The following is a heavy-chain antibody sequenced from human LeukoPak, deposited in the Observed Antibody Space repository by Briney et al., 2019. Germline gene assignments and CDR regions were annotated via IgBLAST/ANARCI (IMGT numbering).Heavy chain of an antibody. CDR1: GFTFSSYS. V-gene: IGHV3-21*01. CDR3: ARERHHYDFWSGYYPYYFDY. J-gene: IGHJ4*02. CDR2: ISSSSSYI. Sequence: GGSLRLSCAASGFTFSSYSMNWVRQAPGKGLEWVSSISSSSSYIYYADSVRGRFTISRDNAKNSLYLQMNSLRAEDTAVSYCARERHHYDFWSGYYPYYFDYWGQGTLVTVSS. D-gene: IGHD3-3*01.